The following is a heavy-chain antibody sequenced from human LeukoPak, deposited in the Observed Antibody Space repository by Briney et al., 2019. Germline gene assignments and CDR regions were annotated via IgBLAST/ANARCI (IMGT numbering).Heavy chain of an antibody. CDR1: GGSISSGGYS. Sequence: SETLSLTCTVSGGSISSGGYSWSWIRQHPGKGLEWIGYIYYSGSTYYNPSLKSRVTISVDTSKNQFSLKLSSVTAAGTAVYYCARDLTGDTNYFDYWGQGTLVTVSS. CDR2: IYYSGST. J-gene: IGHJ4*02. D-gene: IGHD7-27*01. V-gene: IGHV4-31*03. CDR3: ARDLTGDTNYFDY.